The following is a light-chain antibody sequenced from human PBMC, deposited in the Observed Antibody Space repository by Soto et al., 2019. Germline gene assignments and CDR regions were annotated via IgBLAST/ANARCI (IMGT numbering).Light chain of an antibody. CDR2: AAS. CDR3: QQLNSYPWT. Sequence: IQMTQSPSTLSASVGDRVTITCRARQSISRWLAWYQQKPGKAPKLLIYAASTLQSGVPSRFSGSGSGTDFTLTISSLQPEDFATYYCQQLNSYPWTFGQGTKVDIK. CDR1: QSISRW. V-gene: IGKV1-5*01. J-gene: IGKJ1*01.